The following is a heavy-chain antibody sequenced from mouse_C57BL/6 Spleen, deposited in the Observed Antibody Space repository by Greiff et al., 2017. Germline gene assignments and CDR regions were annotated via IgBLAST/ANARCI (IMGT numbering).Heavy chain of an antibody. CDR2: ISYDGSN. V-gene: IGHV3-6*01. Sequence: ESGPGLVKPSQSLSLTCSVTGYSITSGYYWNWIRQFPGNKLEWMGYISYDGSNNYNPSLKNRISITRDTSKNQFFLKLNSVTTEDTATYYCARELLGYFDVWGTGTTVTVSS. CDR3: ARELLGYFDV. D-gene: IGHD1-1*01. J-gene: IGHJ1*03. CDR1: GYSITSGYY.